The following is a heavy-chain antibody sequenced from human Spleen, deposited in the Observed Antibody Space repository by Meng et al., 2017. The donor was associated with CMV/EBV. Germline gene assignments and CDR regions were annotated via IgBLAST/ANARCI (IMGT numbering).Heavy chain of an antibody. D-gene: IGHD1-26*01. CDR3: ARGGPVGATTVNWFDP. CDR1: SISSSSYY. CDR2: IYYSGST. Sequence: SISSSSYYWGWIRQPPGKGLEWIGSIYYSGSTYYNPSLKSRVTISVDTSKNQFSLNLISVTAADTAVYYCARGGPVGATTVNWFDPWGQGTLVTVSS. J-gene: IGHJ5*02. V-gene: IGHV4-39*07.